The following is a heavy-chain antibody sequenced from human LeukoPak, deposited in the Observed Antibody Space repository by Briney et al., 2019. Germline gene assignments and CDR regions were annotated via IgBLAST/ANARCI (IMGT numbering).Heavy chain of an antibody. CDR3: ARGRLRYVFDY. CDR2: IKQDGSEK. D-gene: IGHD5-12*01. V-gene: IGHV3-7*01. CDR1: GFTFSSYW. J-gene: IGHJ4*02. Sequence: PGGSLRLSCAASGFTFSSYWMSWVRQAPGKGLEWVANIKQDGSEKYYGDSVKGRFTISRDNAKNSLYLQMNSLRAEDTAVYYCARGRLRYVFDYWGQGTLVTVSS.